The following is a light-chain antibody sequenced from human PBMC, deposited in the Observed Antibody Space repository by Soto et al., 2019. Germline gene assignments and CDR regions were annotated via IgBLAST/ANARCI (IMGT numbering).Light chain of an antibody. CDR2: AVR. V-gene: IGLV2-11*01. CDR3: FSYTANDNWV. J-gene: IGLJ3*02. Sequence: QSALTQPNSVSGSPGQSVTISCTGTNSDVGRYNSVSWYQQLPGKAPQLIISAVRQRPSGVPDRFSGSKSGNTASLTISGLQTDDEADYFCFSYTANDNWVFGGGTKVTVL. CDR1: NSDVGRYNS.